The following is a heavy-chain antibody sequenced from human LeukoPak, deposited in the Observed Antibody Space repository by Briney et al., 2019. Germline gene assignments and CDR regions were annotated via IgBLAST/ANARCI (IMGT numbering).Heavy chain of an antibody. CDR3: ARGVDPLSY. J-gene: IGHJ4*02. D-gene: IGHD2-21*01. CDR2: IYYSGST. V-gene: IGHV4-59*01. CDR1: GGSISSYY. Sequence: SETLSLTCTVSGGSISSYYWSWIRQPPGKGLEWIGYIYYSGSTNYNPSLKSRVTISVDTSENQFSLKLSSVTAADTAVYYCARGVDPLSYWGQGTLVTVSS.